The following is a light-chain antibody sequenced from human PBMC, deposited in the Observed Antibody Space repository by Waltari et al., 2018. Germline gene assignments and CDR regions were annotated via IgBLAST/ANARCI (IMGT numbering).Light chain of an antibody. Sequence: QSALTQPASVSGSPGQSITISCTGTSSAVGFYNLVSWYQQHTDKDPKLMVYAVNARPSGVSNRFSGSKSGNTASLTISGLQAEDEADYYCCSYAGRNIWVFGGGTKLTVL. CDR2: AVN. CDR1: SSAVGFYNL. V-gene: IGLV2-23*02. J-gene: IGLJ3*02. CDR3: CSYAGRNIWV.